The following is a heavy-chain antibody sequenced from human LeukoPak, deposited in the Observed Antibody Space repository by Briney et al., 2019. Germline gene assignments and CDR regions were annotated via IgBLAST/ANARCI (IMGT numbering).Heavy chain of an antibody. J-gene: IGHJ3*02. V-gene: IGHV1-8*03. CDR2: FDPEDGET. D-gene: IGHD2-21*02. CDR3: ARGPAYCGGDCYSDI. Sequence: ASVKASCKASGCTFSGYYMNWVRQAPGKGLEWMGGFDPEDGETIYAQKFQGRVTITRNTSISTAYMELSSLRSEDTAVYYCARGPAYCGGDCYSDIWGQGTMVTVSS. CDR1: GCTFSGYY.